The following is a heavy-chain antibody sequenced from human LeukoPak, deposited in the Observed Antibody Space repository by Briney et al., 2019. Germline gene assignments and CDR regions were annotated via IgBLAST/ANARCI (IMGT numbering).Heavy chain of an antibody. CDR3: VRGRYDSSGYFALDI. D-gene: IGHD3-22*01. CDR1: GGSISSYY. Sequence: SETLSLTCTVSGGSISSYYWSWIRQPAGKGLEWIGRIYTSGSTDYNPSLKSRVTMSEDTSKNQFSLKLSSVTAADTAVYYCVRGRYDSSGYFALDIWGQGTMVTVSS. J-gene: IGHJ3*02. CDR2: IYTSGST. V-gene: IGHV4-4*07.